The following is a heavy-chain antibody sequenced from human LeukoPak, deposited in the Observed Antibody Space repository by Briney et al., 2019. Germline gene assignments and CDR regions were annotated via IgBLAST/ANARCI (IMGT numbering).Heavy chain of an antibody. CDR1: GGSFSGYY. Sequence: PPETLSLTCAVYGGSFSGYYWSWIRQPPGKGLEWIGEINHSGSTNYNPSLKSRVTISVDTSKNQFSLKLSSVTAADTAVYYCARGMPYKRFDPWGQGTLVTVSS. CDR3: ARGMPYKRFDP. CDR2: INHSGST. V-gene: IGHV4-34*01. D-gene: IGHD1-1*01. J-gene: IGHJ5*02.